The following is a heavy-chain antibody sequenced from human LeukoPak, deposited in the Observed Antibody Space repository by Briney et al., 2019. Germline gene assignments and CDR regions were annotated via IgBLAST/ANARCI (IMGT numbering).Heavy chain of an antibody. Sequence: ASVKVSCKASGYTFTSYDINWVRQATGQGLEWMGWMNPNSGNTGYAQKFQGRVTITADKSTSTAYMELSSLRSEDTAVYYCAARIAAAGGFDYWGQGTLVTVSS. CDR2: MNPNSGNT. V-gene: IGHV1-8*01. D-gene: IGHD6-13*01. CDR1: GYTFTSYD. J-gene: IGHJ4*02. CDR3: AARIAAAGGFDY.